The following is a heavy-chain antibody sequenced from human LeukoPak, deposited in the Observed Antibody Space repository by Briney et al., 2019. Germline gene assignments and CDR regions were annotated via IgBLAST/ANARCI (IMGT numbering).Heavy chain of an antibody. D-gene: IGHD6-13*01. V-gene: IGHV1-2*02. J-gene: IGHJ3*02. CDR2: INPNSGGT. CDR3: ARGGPIAAASDAFDI. CDR1: GYTFTGYY. Sequence: ASVKVSCKASGYTFTGYYMHWVRQAPGQGLEWMGWINPNSGGTNYAQKFQGGVTMTRDTSISTAYMELSRLRSDDTAVYYCARGGPIAAASDAFDIWGQGTMATVSS.